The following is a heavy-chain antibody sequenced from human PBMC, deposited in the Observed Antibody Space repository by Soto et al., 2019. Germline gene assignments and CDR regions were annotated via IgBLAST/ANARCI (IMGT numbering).Heavy chain of an antibody. CDR2: IWYDGSNK. J-gene: IGHJ6*02. Sequence: GSLRLSCAASGFTFSSYGMHWVRQAPGKGLEWVAVIWYDGSNKYYADTVKGRFTNSRDNSKNTLYLQMNSLRAEDMAVYYCARDMYYDFWSGYRNYGMDVWGQGTTVTVSS. CDR1: GFTFSSYG. V-gene: IGHV3-33*01. CDR3: ARDMYYDFWSGYRNYGMDV. D-gene: IGHD3-3*01.